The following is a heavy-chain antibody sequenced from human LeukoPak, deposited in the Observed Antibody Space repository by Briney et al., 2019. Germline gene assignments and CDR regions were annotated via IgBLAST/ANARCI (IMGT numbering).Heavy chain of an antibody. CDR2: ISAYNGNT. Sequence: ASVKVSCKASGYTFTSYGISWVRQAPGQGLEWMGWISAYNGNTNYAQKLQGRVTMTTDTSTSAAYMELRSLRSDDTAVYYCARVSFTIFGVAPLDYWGQGTLVTVSS. CDR1: GYTFTSYG. V-gene: IGHV1-18*01. D-gene: IGHD3-3*01. J-gene: IGHJ4*02. CDR3: ARVSFTIFGVAPLDY.